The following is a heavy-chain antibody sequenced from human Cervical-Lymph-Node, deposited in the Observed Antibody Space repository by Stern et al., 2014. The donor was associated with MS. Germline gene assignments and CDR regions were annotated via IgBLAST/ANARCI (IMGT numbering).Heavy chain of an antibody. J-gene: IGHJ4*02. CDR1: GYSSTNYW. V-gene: IGHV5-51*03. D-gene: IGHD1-26*01. CDR2: IYPSDSDT. Sequence: EVQLVESGAEVKKPGESLKISCKTAGYSSTNYWIGWVRQMPGKGLEWMGIIYPSDSDTRYSPSFQGQVIISADKSIGTAYLQWRSLKASDSGIYYCARGAPPENWGQGTLVTVSS. CDR3: ARGAPPEN.